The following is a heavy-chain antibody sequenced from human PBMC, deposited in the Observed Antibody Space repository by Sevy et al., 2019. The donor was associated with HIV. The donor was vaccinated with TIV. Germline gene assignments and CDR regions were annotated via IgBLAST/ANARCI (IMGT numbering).Heavy chain of an antibody. J-gene: IGHJ6*03. CDR1: GGSISSYY. CDR2: IYYSGST. D-gene: IGHD2-15*01. V-gene: IGHV4-59*01. CDR3: ARSPGGWVENRMDV. Sequence: SETLSLTCTVSGGSISSYYWSWIRQPPGKGLEWIGYIYYSGSTNYNPSLKSRVTILVDTSKNQFSLKLSSVTAADTAVYYCARSPGGWVENRMDVWGKGTTVTVSS.